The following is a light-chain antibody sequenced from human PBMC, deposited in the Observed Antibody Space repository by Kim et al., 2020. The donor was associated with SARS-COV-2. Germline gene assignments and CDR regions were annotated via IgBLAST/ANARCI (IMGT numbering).Light chain of an antibody. V-gene: IGKV4-1*01. Sequence: DIVMTQSPDSLAVSLGERATINCKSSLSVFYSSNNKNYLAWYQQKAGQPPKLLIYWASTRESGVPDRFSGSGSGTDFTLTISSLQAEDVAVYYCQQYFSTPLTFGGGTKVDIK. CDR3: QQYFSTPLT. CDR1: LSVFYSSNNKNY. CDR2: WAS. J-gene: IGKJ4*01.